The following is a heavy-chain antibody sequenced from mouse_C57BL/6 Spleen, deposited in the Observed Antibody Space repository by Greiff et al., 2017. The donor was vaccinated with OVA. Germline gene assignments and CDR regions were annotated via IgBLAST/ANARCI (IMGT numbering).Heavy chain of an antibody. CDR1: GYTFTDYE. V-gene: IGHV1-15*01. Sequence: VQLQQSGAELVRPGASVTLSCKASGYTFTDYEMHWVKQTPVHGLEWIGAIDPETGGTAYHQKFKGKAILTADKSSSTAYMELRSLTSEDSAVYYCTRSGSKDFDYWGQGTTLTVSS. J-gene: IGHJ2*01. D-gene: IGHD3-1*01. CDR2: IDPETGGT. CDR3: TRSGSKDFDY.